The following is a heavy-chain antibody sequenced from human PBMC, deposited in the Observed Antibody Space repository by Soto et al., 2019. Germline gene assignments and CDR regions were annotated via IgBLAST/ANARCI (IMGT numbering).Heavy chain of an antibody. V-gene: IGHV1-2*04. J-gene: IGHJ6*02. D-gene: IGHD3-9*01. CDR1: VYPSTDYY. Sequence: SVKVACQSPVYPSTDYYMHLVRQAPGQGLEWMGWINPNSGGTNYAQKFQGWVTMTRDTPISTAYMDLGRLRSDHTAVYYCGRGIPASYDILTGYSYGMDVWGQGTTFTAS. CDR3: GRGIPASYDILTGYSYGMDV. CDR2: INPNSGGT.